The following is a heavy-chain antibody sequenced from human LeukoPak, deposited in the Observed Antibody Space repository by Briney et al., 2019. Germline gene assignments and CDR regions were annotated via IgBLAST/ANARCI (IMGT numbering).Heavy chain of an antibody. V-gene: IGHV5-51*01. CDR1: GYSFTTYW. CDR2: IYPGDSDT. CDR3: ARLGGETYFYGSGSYPNWYFDL. Sequence: GESLKISCKGSGYSFTTYWIGWVRQMPGKGLECMGIIYPGDSDTTYSPSFQGQVIISADKSTSTAYLQWSSLKASDTAIYYCARLGGETYFYGSGSYPNWYFDLWGRGTLVTVSS. J-gene: IGHJ2*01. D-gene: IGHD3-10*01.